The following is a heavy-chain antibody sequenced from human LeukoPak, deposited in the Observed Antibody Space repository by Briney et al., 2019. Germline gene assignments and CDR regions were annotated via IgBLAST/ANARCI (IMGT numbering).Heavy chain of an antibody. CDR1: GYTFTSYD. Sequence: ASVKVSCKASGYTFTSYDINWVRQATGQGLEWMGWMNPNSGNTGYAQKFQGRVTITRNTPISTAYMELSSLRSEDTAVYYCARGPYYDIVHAFDIWGQGTMVTVSS. D-gene: IGHD3-22*01. V-gene: IGHV1-8*03. CDR2: MNPNSGNT. CDR3: ARGPYYDIVHAFDI. J-gene: IGHJ3*02.